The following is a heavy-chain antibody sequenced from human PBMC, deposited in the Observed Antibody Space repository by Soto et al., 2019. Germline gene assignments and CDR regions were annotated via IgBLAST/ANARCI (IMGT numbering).Heavy chain of an antibody. J-gene: IGHJ4*02. D-gene: IGHD1-26*01. Sequence: QVQLQESGPGLVKPSETLSLTCTVSGGSISSYYWSWIRQPPGKGLEWIGYIYYSGSTNYTPSLKRRVTMSVDTSKNQFSMRLSSVTAADTVVFYCATRYGSAIDYWGQRDLVTVSS. CDR2: IYYSGST. CDR1: GGSISSYY. V-gene: IGHV4-59*08. CDR3: ATRYGSAIDY.